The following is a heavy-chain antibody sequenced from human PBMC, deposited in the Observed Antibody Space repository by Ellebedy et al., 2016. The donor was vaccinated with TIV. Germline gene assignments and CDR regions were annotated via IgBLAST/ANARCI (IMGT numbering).Heavy chain of an antibody. CDR2: IYYSGST. V-gene: IGHV4-59*01. CDR1: GGSISSYY. CDR3: ARHDPSMVRGVTSYALDY. J-gene: IGHJ4*02. Sequence: SETLSLTCTVSGGSISSYYWSWIRQPPGKGLEWIGYIYYSGSTNYNPSLKSRVTISVDTSKNQFSLKLSSVTAADTAVYYCARHDPSMVRGVTSYALDYWGQGILVTVSS. D-gene: IGHD3-10*01.